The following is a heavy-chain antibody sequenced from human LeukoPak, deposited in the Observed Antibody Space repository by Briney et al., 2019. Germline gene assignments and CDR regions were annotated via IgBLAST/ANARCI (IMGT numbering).Heavy chain of an antibody. J-gene: IGHJ4*02. CDR2: ISYDGSNK. V-gene: IGHV3-30*18. Sequence: GRSLRLSCAASGFTFSDYGIHWVRQAPGKGLEWVALISYDGSNKKYADSVKGRFTLSRDNSKKTVHLQMISLRPDDTAVYYCAKDDLAVTRMTRVRGATAGFDYWGQGTLVTVCS. CDR3: AKDDLAVTRMTRVRGATAGFDY. CDR1: GFTFSDYG. D-gene: IGHD3-10*01.